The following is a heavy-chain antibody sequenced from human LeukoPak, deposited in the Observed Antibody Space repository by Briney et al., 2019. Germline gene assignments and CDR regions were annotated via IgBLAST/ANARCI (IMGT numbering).Heavy chain of an antibody. D-gene: IGHD3-3*01. CDR3: ARDSDFWSGSNYYMDV. V-gene: IGHV1-69*06. Sequence: ASVKVSCKASGGTFSNYAINWVRQAPGQGLDWMGGITPIFGTASYAQKFQGRFTITADKSTSTAYMELSSLRSEDTAVYYCARDSDFWSGSNYYMDVWGKGTTVTVSS. CDR2: ITPIFGTA. CDR1: GGTFSNYA. J-gene: IGHJ6*03.